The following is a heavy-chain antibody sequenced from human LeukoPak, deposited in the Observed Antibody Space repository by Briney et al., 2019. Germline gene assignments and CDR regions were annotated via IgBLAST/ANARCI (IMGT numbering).Heavy chain of an antibody. D-gene: IGHD3-10*01. Sequence: ASVKVSCKASGGTFSSYAISWERQAPGQGLEWMGGIIPIFGTANYAQKFQGRVTITADESTSTAYMELSSLRSEDTAVYYCARADGRMDGSGSYYNRYYYYGMDVWGKGTTVTVSS. CDR2: IIPIFGTA. CDR1: GGTFSSYA. CDR3: ARADGRMDGSGSYYNRYYYYGMDV. J-gene: IGHJ6*04. V-gene: IGHV1-69*13.